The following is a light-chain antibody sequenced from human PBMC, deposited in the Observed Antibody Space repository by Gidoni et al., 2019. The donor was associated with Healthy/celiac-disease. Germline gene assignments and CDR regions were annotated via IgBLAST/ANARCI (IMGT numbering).Light chain of an antibody. Sequence: DIQLTQSPSFLSASVGDRVTNTCRASQDISSYSAWYQQKPGKAPELLIYAASILQSGVPSRFSGRGSGTEFTLTISSLQPADFATYYWQQINSYAFGQGTKVDSK. CDR3: QQINSYA. V-gene: IGKV1-9*01. J-gene: IGKJ2*01. CDR2: AAS. CDR1: QDISSY.